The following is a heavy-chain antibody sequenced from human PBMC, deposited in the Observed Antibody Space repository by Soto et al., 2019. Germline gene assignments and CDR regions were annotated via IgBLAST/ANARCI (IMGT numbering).Heavy chain of an antibody. D-gene: IGHD2-21*01. J-gene: IGHJ6*02. Sequence: QVQLVESGGGVVQPGRSLRLSCAASGFTFSSYGMHRVRQAPGKGLEWVAVIWYDGSNKYYADSVKGRFTISRDNSKNTLYLQMNSLRAEDTAVYYCARDRRDGYRGGMDVWGQGTTVTVSS. CDR1: GFTFSSYG. CDR3: ARDRRDGYRGGMDV. V-gene: IGHV3-33*01. CDR2: IWYDGSNK.